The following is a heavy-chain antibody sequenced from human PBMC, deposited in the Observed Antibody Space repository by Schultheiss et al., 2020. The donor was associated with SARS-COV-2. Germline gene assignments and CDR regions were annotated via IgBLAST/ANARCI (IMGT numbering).Heavy chain of an antibody. V-gene: IGHV3-48*01. D-gene: IGHD1-26*01. CDR1: GFTFSSYA. CDR2: ISSSSSTI. CDR3: TTGGIGWELLLPY. Sequence: GGSLRLSCAASGFTFSSYAMSWVRQAPGKGLEWVSYISSSSSTIYYADSVKGRFTISRDNAKNSLYLQMNSLRAEDTAVYYCTTGGIGWELLLPYWGQGTLVTVSS. J-gene: IGHJ4*02.